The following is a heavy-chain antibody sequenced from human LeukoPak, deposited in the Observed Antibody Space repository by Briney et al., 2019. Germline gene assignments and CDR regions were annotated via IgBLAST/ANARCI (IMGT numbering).Heavy chain of an antibody. CDR2: IIPIYGTP. J-gene: IGHJ6*03. CDR3: ARGKLGYYYYHMDA. Sequence: ASVKVSCKASGGTLSCYAISWVRQAPGQGLEWMGGIIPIYGTPHSAQKFQGRVTITTDESTSTAFMDLSSLRSEDTAVYYCARGKLGYYYYHMDAWGKGTTVTVSS. V-gene: IGHV1-69*05. D-gene: IGHD3-3*02. CDR1: GGTLSCYA.